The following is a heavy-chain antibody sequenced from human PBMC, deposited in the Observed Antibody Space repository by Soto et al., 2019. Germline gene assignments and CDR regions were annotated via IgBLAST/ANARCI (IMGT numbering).Heavy chain of an antibody. Sequence: SVKVSCKASGGTFSSYAISWVRQAPGQGLEWMGGIIPIFGTANYAQKFQGRVTITADESTSTAYMELSSLRSEDTAVYYCARGTAMAAYYYYYGMDVWGQGTTVTVSS. CDR3: ARGTAMAAYYYYYGMDV. CDR1: GGTFSSYA. V-gene: IGHV1-69*13. J-gene: IGHJ6*02. CDR2: IIPIFGTA. D-gene: IGHD5-18*01.